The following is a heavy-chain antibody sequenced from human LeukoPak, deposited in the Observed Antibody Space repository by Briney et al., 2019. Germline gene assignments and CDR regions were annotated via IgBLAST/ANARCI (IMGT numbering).Heavy chain of an antibody. D-gene: IGHD4-17*01. CDR3: AKDVTTSGTTRFDY. CDR1: GFXFSSYS. Sequence: GGSLRLSCAASGFXFSSYSINWVRQAPGKGLEWVSYISTTGSTIYYADSVKGRFTISRDNSKKTLYLQMNSLRAEDTAVYYCAKDVTTSGTTRFDYWGQGTLVTVSS. J-gene: IGHJ4*02. V-gene: IGHV3-48*01. CDR2: ISTTGSTI.